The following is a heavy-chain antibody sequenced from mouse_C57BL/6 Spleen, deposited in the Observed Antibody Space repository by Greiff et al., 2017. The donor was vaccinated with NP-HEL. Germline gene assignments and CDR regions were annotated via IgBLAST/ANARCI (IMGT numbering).Heavy chain of an antibody. CDR1: GFTFTDYY. Sequence: EVHLVESGGGLVQPGGSLSLSCAASGFTFTDYYMSWVRQPPGKALEWLGFIRNKANGYTTEYSASVKGRFTISRDNSQSILYLQMNALRAEDSATYYCARGAFWGAMDYWGQGTSVTVSS. CDR3: ARGAFWGAMDY. J-gene: IGHJ4*01. CDR2: IRNKANGYTT. V-gene: IGHV7-3*01. D-gene: IGHD4-1*01.